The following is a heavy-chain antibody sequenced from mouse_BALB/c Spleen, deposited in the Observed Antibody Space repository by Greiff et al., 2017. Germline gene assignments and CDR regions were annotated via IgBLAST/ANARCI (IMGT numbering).Heavy chain of an antibody. D-gene: IGHD2-14*01. CDR2: IYPGGGYT. CDR3: ARGGIGYDAGYYYAMDY. J-gene: IGHJ4*01. V-gene: IGHV1-63*02. CDR1: GYTFTNYW. Sequence: QVQLQQSGAELVRPGTSVKISCKASGYTFTNYWLGWVKQRPGHGLEWIGDIYPGGGYTNYNEKFKGKATLTADTSSSTAYMQLSSLTSEDSAVYFCARGGIGYDAGYYYAMDYWGQGTSVTVSS.